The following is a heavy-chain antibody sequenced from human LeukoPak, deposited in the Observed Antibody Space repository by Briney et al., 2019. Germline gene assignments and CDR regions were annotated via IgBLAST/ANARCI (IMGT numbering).Heavy chain of an antibody. Sequence: GESLKISCKGSGYSFTSYWIGWVRQMPGKGLEWMGIIYPGDSETRYSPSFQGQVTISADKSISTAYLQWSSLKASDTAMYYCARRPSAYYYGSGSYYNLLFDYWGQGTLVTVSS. J-gene: IGHJ4*02. D-gene: IGHD3-10*01. CDR2: IYPGDSET. CDR1: GYSFTSYW. V-gene: IGHV5-51*01. CDR3: ARRPSAYYYGSGSYYNLLFDY.